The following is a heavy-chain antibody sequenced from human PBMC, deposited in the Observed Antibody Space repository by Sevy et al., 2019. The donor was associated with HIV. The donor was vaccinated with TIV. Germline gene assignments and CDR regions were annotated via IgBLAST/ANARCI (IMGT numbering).Heavy chain of an antibody. Sequence: ASVKVSCKTSGYTFTRYTMNWVRQAPGQGLEWMGWINTDTGNPTYAQGFTGRFVFSIDTSVNTAYLQISSLRAEDTAIYHCARGAYYGSGYNWFDPWGQGTLVTVSS. CDR2: INTDTGNP. CDR3: ARGAYYGSGYNWFDP. V-gene: IGHV7-4-1*02. J-gene: IGHJ5*02. D-gene: IGHD3-10*01. CDR1: GYTFTRYT.